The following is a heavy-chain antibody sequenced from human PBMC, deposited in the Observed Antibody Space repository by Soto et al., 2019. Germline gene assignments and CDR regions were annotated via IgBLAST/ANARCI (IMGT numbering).Heavy chain of an antibody. D-gene: IGHD1-1*01. CDR2: IYYSGST. J-gene: IGHJ6*02. CDR1: GGSISSYY. CDR3: ARDQGTSLDV. V-gene: IGHV4-59*01. Sequence: PSETLSLTCTVSGGSISSYYWSWIRQPPGKGLEWIGYIYYSGSTNYNPSLKSRVTISVDTSKNQFSLKLSSVTAADTAVYYCARDQGTSLDVWGQGTTVTVSS.